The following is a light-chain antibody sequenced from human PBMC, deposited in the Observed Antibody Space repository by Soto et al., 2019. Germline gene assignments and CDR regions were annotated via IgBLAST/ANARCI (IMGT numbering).Light chain of an antibody. CDR3: QQRNVWPPVT. J-gene: IGKJ5*01. CDR2: GAF. CDR1: PSVTNL. V-gene: IGKV3-11*01. Sequence: EIVLTQSPATLSLSPGERATLSCRASPSVTNLLARYQQKPGQAPRLLIYGAFNRATGIPARFSGSGSGTDFTLTISSLEPEDSAVYYCQQRNVWPPVTFGQGTRLE.